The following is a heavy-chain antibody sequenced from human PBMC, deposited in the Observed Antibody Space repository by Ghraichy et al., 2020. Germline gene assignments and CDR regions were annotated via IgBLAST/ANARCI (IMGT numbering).Heavy chain of an antibody. V-gene: IGHV3-48*03. J-gene: IGHJ4*02. CDR3: ASGGNYDY. D-gene: IGHD3-22*01. Sequence: GGSLRLSCAASGFTFSNYEMNWVRQAPGKGLEWVSYISGSGDTIYYADSVKGRFTISRDNAKNALYLQMNSLRVEDTAVYYCASGGNYDYWAQGTLVTVSS. CDR2: ISGSGDTI. CDR1: GFTFSNYE.